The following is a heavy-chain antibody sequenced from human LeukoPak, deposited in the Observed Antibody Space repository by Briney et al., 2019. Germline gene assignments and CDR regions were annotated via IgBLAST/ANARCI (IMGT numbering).Heavy chain of an antibody. V-gene: IGHV3-23*01. Sequence: GGSLRLSCAASRFTFTYYAMNWVRQAPGKGLEWVSAISGSGGGTYYADSVQGRFTISRDNSKNTLYLQMNSLRAEDTAVYYCARADRGSGSYYNENDADYWGQGTLVTVSS. D-gene: IGHD3-10*01. J-gene: IGHJ4*02. CDR2: ISGSGGGT. CDR1: RFTFTYYA. CDR3: ARADRGSGSYYNENDADY.